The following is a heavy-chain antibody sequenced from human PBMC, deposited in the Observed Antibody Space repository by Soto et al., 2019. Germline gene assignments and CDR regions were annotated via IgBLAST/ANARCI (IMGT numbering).Heavy chain of an antibody. CDR2: IRSKAYGGTT. CDR3: TRAWYRCGGDCFPAFDY. V-gene: IGHV3-49*04. D-gene: IGHD2-21*02. J-gene: IGHJ4*02. Sequence: PGGSLRLSCTTSGFTLGDYIMNWVRQAPGKGLGWVGFIRSKAYGGTTEYAASVKGRFTISRDDSKNIAYLQMNSLTTEDTGLYYCTRAWYRCGGDCFPAFDYWGQGTPVTVSS. CDR1: GFTLGDYI.